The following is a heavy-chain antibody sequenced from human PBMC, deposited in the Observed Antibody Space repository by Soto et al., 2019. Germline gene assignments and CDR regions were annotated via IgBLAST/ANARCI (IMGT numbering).Heavy chain of an antibody. CDR3: ATLKAGYCSGGSCDPEYYGMDI. CDR2: VSASGDST. D-gene: IGHD2-15*01. Sequence: PGGSLRLSCAASGFTFSNFAMSWVRQAPGKGLEWVSSVSASGDSTYYADSVKGRFTISRDNSKNSLHLHMNSLRAEDTAIYYCATLKAGYCSGGSCDPEYYGMDIWGQGTTVTVSS. V-gene: IGHV3-23*01. J-gene: IGHJ6*02. CDR1: GFTFSNFA.